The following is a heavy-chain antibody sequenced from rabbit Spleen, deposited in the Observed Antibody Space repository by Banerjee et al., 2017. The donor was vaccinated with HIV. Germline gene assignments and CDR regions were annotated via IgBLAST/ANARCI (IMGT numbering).Heavy chain of an antibody. CDR1: GFTLSSYY. J-gene: IGHJ6*01. CDR2: IDPLFGIT. CDR3: ARDLASVIGWNFCL. Sequence: QELVESGGGLVQPGGSLKLSCKASGFTLSSYYLNWVRQAPGKGLEWIGYIDPLFGITYYANWVNGRFSISRENAQNTVFLQMTSLTAADTATYFCARDLASVIGWNFCLWGPGTLVTVS. V-gene: IGHV1S7*01. D-gene: IGHD1-1*01.